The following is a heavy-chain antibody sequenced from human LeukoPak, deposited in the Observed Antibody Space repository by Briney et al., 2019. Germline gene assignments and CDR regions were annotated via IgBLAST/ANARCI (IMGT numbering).Heavy chain of an antibody. V-gene: IGHV3-23*01. Sequence: GGSLRLSCAASGFTFSSYAMSWVRQAPGKGLEWVSAISGSGGSTYYADSVKGRFTISRDNSKNTLYLQMNSLRAEDTAVYYCAKEWGVTTKDYYYGMDVWGQGTLVTVSS. CDR2: ISGSGGST. J-gene: IGHJ6*02. CDR1: GFTFSSYA. D-gene: IGHD4-17*01. CDR3: AKEWGVTTKDYYYGMDV.